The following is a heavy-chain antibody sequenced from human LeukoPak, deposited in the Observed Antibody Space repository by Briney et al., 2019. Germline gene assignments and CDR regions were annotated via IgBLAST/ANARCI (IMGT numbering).Heavy chain of an antibody. V-gene: IGHV3-49*04. CDR2: IRSKAYGGTT. D-gene: IGHD6-19*01. J-gene: IGHJ4*02. CDR3: TRAGIGSGWYPYYFDY. Sequence: GGSLRLSCAASGFTFSSYAMHWVRQAPGKGLEWVGFIRSKAYGGTTEYAASVKGRFTISRDDSKSIAYLQMNSLKTEDTAVYYCTRAGIGSGWYPYYFDYWGQGTLVTVSS. CDR1: GFTFSSYA.